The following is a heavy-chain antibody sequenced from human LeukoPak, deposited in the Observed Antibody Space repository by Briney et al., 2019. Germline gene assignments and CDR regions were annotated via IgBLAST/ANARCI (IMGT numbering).Heavy chain of an antibody. CDR2: IYTSGST. CDR3: AGLSGGYSYGYFATYYGMDV. D-gene: IGHD5-18*01. V-gene: IGHV4-4*07. J-gene: IGHJ6*02. Sequence: SETLSLTCTVSGGSISSYYWSWIRQPAGKGLEWIGRIYTSGSTNYNPSLKSRVTISVDTSKNQFSLKLSSVTAADTAVYYCAGLSGGYSYGYFATYYGMDVWGQGTTVTVSS. CDR1: GGSISSYY.